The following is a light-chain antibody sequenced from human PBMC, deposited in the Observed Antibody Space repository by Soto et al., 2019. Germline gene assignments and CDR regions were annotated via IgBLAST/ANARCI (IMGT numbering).Light chain of an antibody. V-gene: IGKV2-28*01. CDR1: QSLLHSNGYNY. J-gene: IGKJ3*01. CDR3: MQVLQTPPST. Sequence: EIVMTQSPLSLPVTPGEPASISCRSSQSLLHSNGYNYLDWYLQKPGQYAQLLIYFCSNLASWGTDRFSERGSGTDFTLEITRVEAEDVAVYYNMQVLQTPPSTFGPGTKVDIK. CDR2: FCS.